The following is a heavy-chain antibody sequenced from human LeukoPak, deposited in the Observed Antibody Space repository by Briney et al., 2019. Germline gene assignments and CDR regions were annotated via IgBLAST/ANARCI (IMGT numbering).Heavy chain of an antibody. Sequence: ASVKVSCKASGYTFTSYGISWVRQAPGQGLEWMGWISAYNGNTNYAQKLQGRVTMTTDTSTSTAYMELRSLRSDDTAVYHCARDTSSGWYQEYFQHWGQGTLVTVSS. CDR3: ARDTSSGWYQEYFQH. CDR2: ISAYNGNT. D-gene: IGHD6-19*01. V-gene: IGHV1-18*01. J-gene: IGHJ1*01. CDR1: GYTFTSYG.